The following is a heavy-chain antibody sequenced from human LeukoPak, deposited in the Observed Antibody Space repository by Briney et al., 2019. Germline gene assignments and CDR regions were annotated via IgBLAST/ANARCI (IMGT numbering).Heavy chain of an antibody. Sequence: GSLRLSCTASGFTVSSNYMSWVRQAPGKGLEWVSVIYSGGSTYYADSVKGRFTISRDNSKNTLYLQMNSLRAEDTAVYYCASTDGGWSVFDYWGQGTLVTVSS. CDR3: ASTDGGWSVFDY. J-gene: IGHJ4*02. D-gene: IGHD6-19*01. CDR2: IYSGGST. V-gene: IGHV3-66*01. CDR1: GFTVSSNY.